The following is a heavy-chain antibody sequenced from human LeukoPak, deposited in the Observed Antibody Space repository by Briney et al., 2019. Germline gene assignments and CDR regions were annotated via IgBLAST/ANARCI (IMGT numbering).Heavy chain of an antibody. CDR2: IWYDGSNK. V-gene: IGHV3-33*06. CDR1: GFTFSSYG. Sequence: GGSLRLSCAASGFTFSSYGMHWVRQAPGKGLEWVAVIWYDGSNKYYADSVKGRFTISRDNSKNTLYLQMNSLRAEDTAVYYCAKAYLPGWFDPWGQGTLVTVSS. J-gene: IGHJ5*02. CDR3: AKAYLPGWFDP.